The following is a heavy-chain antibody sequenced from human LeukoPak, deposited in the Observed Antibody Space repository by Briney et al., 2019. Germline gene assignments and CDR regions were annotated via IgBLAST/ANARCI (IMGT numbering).Heavy chain of an antibody. J-gene: IGHJ6*03. V-gene: IGHV1-18*04. CDR3: ARGRSLTEQHIYYYMDV. Sequence: PVASVKVSCKASGYTFTGYYMHWVRQAPGQGLEWMGWISAYNGNTNYAQKLQGRVTMTTDTSTSTAYMELRSLRSDDTAVYYCARGRSLTEQHIYYYMDVWGKGTTVTVSS. D-gene: IGHD6-13*01. CDR1: GYTFTGYY. CDR2: ISAYNGNT.